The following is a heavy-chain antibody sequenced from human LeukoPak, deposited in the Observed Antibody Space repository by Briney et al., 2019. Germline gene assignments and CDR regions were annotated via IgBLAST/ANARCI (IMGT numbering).Heavy chain of an antibody. Sequence: SETLSLTCTVSGGSISSSSYYWGWIRQPPGKGLEWIGSIYYSGSTYYNPSLKSRVTISVDTSKNQFSLKLSSVTAADTAVYYCAREFEGQRDDILTGYYTWFDPWGQGTLVTVSS. J-gene: IGHJ5*02. D-gene: IGHD3-9*01. V-gene: IGHV4-39*07. CDR3: AREFEGQRDDILTGYYTWFDP. CDR2: IYYSGST. CDR1: GGSISSSSYY.